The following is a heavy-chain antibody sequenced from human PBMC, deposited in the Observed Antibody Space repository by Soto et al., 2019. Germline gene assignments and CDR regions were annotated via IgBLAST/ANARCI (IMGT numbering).Heavy chain of an antibody. CDR3: ARDLSGRADV. J-gene: IGHJ6*02. Sequence: GGSLRLSCVASEFTFSSYWMHWVRQVPGKGLVWVSRLNEDGSFTSYADSVKGRFSIFRDNAKKALYLQMNSLSAEDSAVYYCARDLSGRADVWGQGTTVTVSS. CDR1: EFTFSSYW. D-gene: IGHD3-10*01. V-gene: IGHV3-74*03. CDR2: LNEDGSFT.